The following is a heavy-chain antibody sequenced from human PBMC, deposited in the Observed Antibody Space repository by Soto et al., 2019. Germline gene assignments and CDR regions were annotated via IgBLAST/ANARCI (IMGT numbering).Heavy chain of an antibody. Sequence: GESLKISCMGSGYKVSTWHNFTSYWIAWVRQMPGEGLEWMGIIYPGDSDTRYSPSFQGQVTISADKSINSVYLQWSSLKASDTATYYCARHGLNGARDYYYYGMDVWGQGTTVTVSS. CDR3: ARHGLNGARDYYYYGMDV. J-gene: IGHJ6*02. CDR1: GYKVSTWHNFTSYW. D-gene: IGHD6-6*01. CDR2: IYPGDSDT. V-gene: IGHV5-51*01.